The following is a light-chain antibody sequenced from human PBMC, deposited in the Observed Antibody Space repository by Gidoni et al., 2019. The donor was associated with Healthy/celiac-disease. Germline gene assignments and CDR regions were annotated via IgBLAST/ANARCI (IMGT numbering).Light chain of an antibody. CDR3: QQYGSSPRT. Sequence: EVVLTQSPDTLSSSPAERATLSCWASQSVISSYFAWYQQKPGQAPRLLIYGASSRATGIPDRFSGSGSGTDFTLTISRLEPEDFAVYYCQQYGSSPRTFGQGTKVEIK. J-gene: IGKJ1*01. CDR2: GAS. V-gene: IGKV3-20*01. CDR1: QSVISSY.